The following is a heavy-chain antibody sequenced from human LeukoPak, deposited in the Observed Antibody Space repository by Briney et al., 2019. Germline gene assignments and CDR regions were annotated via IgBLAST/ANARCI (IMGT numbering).Heavy chain of an antibody. J-gene: IGHJ4*02. CDR3: ARDSRRYSGSFFALDY. CDR2: ISSSSSYI. D-gene: IGHD1-26*01. Sequence: GGSLRLSCAASGFTISTYSMNWVRQAPGKGLEWVSSISSSSSYIYYADSVKGRFTISRDNAKNSLYLQMNSLRAEDTAVYYCARDSRRYSGSFFALDYWGQGTLVTVSS. CDR1: GFTISTYS. V-gene: IGHV3-21*01.